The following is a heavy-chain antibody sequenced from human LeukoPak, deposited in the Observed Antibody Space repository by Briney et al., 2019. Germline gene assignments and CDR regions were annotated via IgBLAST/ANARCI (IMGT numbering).Heavy chain of an antibody. J-gene: IGHJ4*02. Sequence: PGRSLRLSCAASGFIFRSYPMHWVRQAPGKGLEWVAVVSYDGSGENYADSVNGRFTISRDNSKNTLYLQMNSLRAEDTAVYYCAKKAPFPGESPRPCFDYWGQGTLVTVSS. V-gene: IGHV3-30*07. CDR3: AKKAPFPGESPRPCFDY. D-gene: IGHD3-10*01. CDR2: VSYDGSGE. CDR1: GFIFRSYP.